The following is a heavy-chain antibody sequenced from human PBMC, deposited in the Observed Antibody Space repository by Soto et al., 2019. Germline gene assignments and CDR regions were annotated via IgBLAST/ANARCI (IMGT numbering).Heavy chain of an antibody. CDR3: AKGGSGYSYGYYYYGMDV. V-gene: IGHV3-30*02. D-gene: IGHD5-18*01. J-gene: IGHJ6*02. CDR2: IWYDGSNK. CDR1: GFTFSSYG. Sequence: GGSLRLSCAASGFTFSSYGMHWVRQAPGKGLEWVAVIWYDGSNKYYADSVKGRFTISRDNSKNTLYLQMNSLRAEDTAVYYCAKGGSGYSYGYYYYGMDVWGQGTTVTVSS.